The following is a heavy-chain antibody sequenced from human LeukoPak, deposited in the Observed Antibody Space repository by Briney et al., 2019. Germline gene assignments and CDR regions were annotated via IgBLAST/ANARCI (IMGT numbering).Heavy chain of an antibody. CDR1: GFTFSMFA. Sequence: GTSLRLSCAASGFTFSMFAMHWVRQAPGKGLEWVAFISFDGNSQHYADSVKGRFTVSRDNSKNTLYLQVNSLRAEDTAVYYCVRQGSYSDSYFDFWGLGTLLAVSS. J-gene: IGHJ4*02. D-gene: IGHD1-26*01. CDR2: ISFDGNSQ. V-gene: IGHV3-30-3*01. CDR3: VRQGSYSDSYFDF.